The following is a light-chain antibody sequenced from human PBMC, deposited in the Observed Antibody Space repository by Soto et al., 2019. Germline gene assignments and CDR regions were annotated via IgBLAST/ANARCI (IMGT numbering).Light chain of an antibody. V-gene: IGKV3D-15*01. J-gene: IGKJ1*01. CDR3: QQYNNWPRT. Sequence: PGERATLSCRASQNFGSNYLAWYQQKRGQAPRFLIYGASSRATGIPDRFSGSGSGTEFTLTISSLQSEDFAVYYCQQYNNWPRTFGQGTKV. CDR1: QNFGSN. CDR2: GAS.